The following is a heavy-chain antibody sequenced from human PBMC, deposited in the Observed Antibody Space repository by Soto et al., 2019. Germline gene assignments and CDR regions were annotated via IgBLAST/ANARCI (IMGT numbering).Heavy chain of an antibody. Sequence: QVQLVQSGAEVKKPGASVKVSCKASGYTFTSYGISWVRQAPGQGLEWMGWISAYNGNTNYAQKLQGRVTMTTDTSTSTAYMELRSLRSDETAVYYCARVSDGEEPSGYDLPYYFDYWGHVSLVTVSS. D-gene: IGHD5-12*01. CDR3: ARVSDGEEPSGYDLPYYFDY. J-gene: IGHJ4*01. V-gene: IGHV1-18*01. CDR2: ISAYNGNT. CDR1: GYTFTSYG.